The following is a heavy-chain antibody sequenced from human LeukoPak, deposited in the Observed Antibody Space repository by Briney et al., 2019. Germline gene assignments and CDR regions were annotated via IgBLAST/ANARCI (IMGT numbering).Heavy chain of an antibody. V-gene: IGHV3-30*03. Sequence: GGSLRLSCAASGFTFSTYGMHWVRQAPGKGLEWVAVISYDGSVKYYADSVKGRFTISRDNSKNTLYLQMNSLRAEDTAVYYCARSARITMVRGVTAFDYWGQGTLVTVSS. CDR2: ISYDGSVK. CDR1: GFTFSTYG. D-gene: IGHD3-10*01. CDR3: ARSARITMVRGVTAFDY. J-gene: IGHJ4*02.